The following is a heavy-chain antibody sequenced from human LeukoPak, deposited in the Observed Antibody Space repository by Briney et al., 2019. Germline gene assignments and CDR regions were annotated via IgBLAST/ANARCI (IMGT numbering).Heavy chain of an antibody. CDR3: ARRVAGADYFYGMDV. CDR2: ISSSSTYI. CDR1: GFTFSSYT. Sequence: GGSLRLSCAASGFTFSSYTTNWVRQAPGKGLEWVPSISSSSTYIYYADSLKGRFTISRDNAKNSLFLQMNSLRAEDTAAYYCARRVAGADYFYGMDVWGRGTTVTVSS. J-gene: IGHJ6*02. D-gene: IGHD6-19*01. V-gene: IGHV3-21*01.